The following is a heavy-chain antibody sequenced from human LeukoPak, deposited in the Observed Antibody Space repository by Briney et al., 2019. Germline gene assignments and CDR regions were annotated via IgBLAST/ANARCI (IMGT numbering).Heavy chain of an antibody. V-gene: IGHV3-7*01. CDR2: IKQDGGEK. CDR3: ARSYGSGSYYEHYFDY. Sequence: PGGSLKLSCVGSGFTFSSYWMTWVRQAPGKGLEWVANIKQDGGEKYYVDSVKGRFTISRDNAKNSLYLQMNSLRAEDTAVYYCARSYGSGSYYEHYFDYWGQGTLVTVSS. CDR1: GFTFSSYW. D-gene: IGHD3-10*01. J-gene: IGHJ4*02.